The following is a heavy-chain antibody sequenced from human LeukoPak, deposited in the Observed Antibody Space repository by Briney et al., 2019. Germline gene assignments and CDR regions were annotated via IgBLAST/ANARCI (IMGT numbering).Heavy chain of an antibody. CDR3: AKDLSLYCGGDCYRNEFYFDY. CDR2: LGIAGDT. CDR1: GFTVNSYA. D-gene: IGHD2-21*02. J-gene: IGHJ4*02. Sequence: GGSLRLSCAASGFTVNSYAMHWVRQPIGKGLEWVSALGIAGDTFYPGSVKGRFTISRENAKNSLYLQMNSLRAEDTAVYYCAKDLSLYCGGDCYRNEFYFDYWGQGTLVTVSS. V-gene: IGHV3-13*01.